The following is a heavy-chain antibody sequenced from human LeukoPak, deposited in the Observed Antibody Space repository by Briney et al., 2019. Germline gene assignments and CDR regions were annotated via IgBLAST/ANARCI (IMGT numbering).Heavy chain of an antibody. CDR2: INPNSGGT. J-gene: IGHJ4*02. CDR1: GYTFTGYY. V-gene: IGHV1-2*06. CDR3: ARPMTTVESGFDY. Sequence: ASVTVSFKASGYTFTGYYMHWVRQAPVQGLEWMGRINPNSGGTNYAQKFQGRVTMTRDTSISTAYMELSRLRSDDTAVYYCARPMTTVESGFDYWGQGTLVTVSS. D-gene: IGHD4-23*01.